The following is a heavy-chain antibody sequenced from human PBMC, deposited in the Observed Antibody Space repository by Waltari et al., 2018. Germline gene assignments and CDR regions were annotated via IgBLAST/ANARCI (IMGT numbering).Heavy chain of an antibody. V-gene: IGHV4-61*02. D-gene: IGHD6-13*01. Sequence: QVQLQESGPGLVKPSQTLSLTCTVSGGSISSGSYYWSWIRQPAGKGLEWIGRIYTSGSTNYNPSLKSRVTITADTSTDTAYMELSSLRSEDTAVYYCWQQQLVRPIDYWGQGTLVTVSS. CDR2: IYTSGST. J-gene: IGHJ4*02. CDR1: GGSISSGSYY. CDR3: WQQQLVRPIDY.